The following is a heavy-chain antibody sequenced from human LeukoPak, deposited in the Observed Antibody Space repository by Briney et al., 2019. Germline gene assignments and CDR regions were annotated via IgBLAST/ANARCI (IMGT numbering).Heavy chain of an antibody. V-gene: IGHV4-39*01. J-gene: IGHJ3*02. Sequence: SETLSLTCTVSGGSISSSSYYWGWIRQPPGKGLEWIGSIYYSGSTYYNPSLKSRVTISVDTSKNQFSLKLSSVTAAGTAVYYCARSNSAYYYAFHIWGQGTMVTVSS. CDR3: ARSNSAYYYAFHI. D-gene: IGHD3-22*01. CDR1: GGSISSSSYY. CDR2: IYYSGST.